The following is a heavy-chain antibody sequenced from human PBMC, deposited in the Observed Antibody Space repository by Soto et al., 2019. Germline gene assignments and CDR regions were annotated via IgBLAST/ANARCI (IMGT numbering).Heavy chain of an antibody. V-gene: IGHV1-3*01. CDR1: GYTFSRYG. CDR3: AREYGMDV. CDR2: INAGKGNP. J-gene: IGHJ6*01. Sequence: ASVKVSCKASGYTFSRYGMHWVRQAPGQRLEWMGWINAGKGNPKYSQKFQGRVTITRDTSASTAYMELSSLRSEDTAVYYCAREYGMDVWGQGTTVTVSS.